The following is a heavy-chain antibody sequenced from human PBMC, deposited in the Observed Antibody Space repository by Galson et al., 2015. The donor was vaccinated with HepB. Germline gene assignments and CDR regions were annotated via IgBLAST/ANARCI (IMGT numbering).Heavy chain of an antibody. V-gene: IGHV6-1*01. Sequence: CAISGDSVSSNRATWNWIRQSPSSGLGWLGRTYYRSKWSNDYAVSVKSRITINPDTSKNQFSLHLNSVTPEDTAVYYCAREGYYFDYWGQGTLVTVSS. CDR3: AREGYYFDY. CDR1: GDSVSSNRAT. J-gene: IGHJ4*02. CDR2: TYYRSKWSN.